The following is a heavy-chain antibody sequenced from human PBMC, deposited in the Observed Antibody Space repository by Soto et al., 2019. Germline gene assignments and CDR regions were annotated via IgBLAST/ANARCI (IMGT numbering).Heavy chain of an antibody. Sequence: GGSLRLSCAASGFTFSSYAMSWVRQAPGKGLEWVSAISTSGGNRYYADSVKGRFTISRDNSKNTVYLQMNSLIVVDTALYYCAKERAARGIDYWGPGTLVTVSS. V-gene: IGHV3-23*01. D-gene: IGHD6-6*01. CDR3: AKERAARGIDY. CDR2: ISTSGGNR. J-gene: IGHJ4*02. CDR1: GFTFSSYA.